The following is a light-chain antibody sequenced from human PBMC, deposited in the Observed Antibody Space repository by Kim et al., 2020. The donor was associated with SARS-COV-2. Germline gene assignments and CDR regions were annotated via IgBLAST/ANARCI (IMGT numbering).Light chain of an antibody. CDR2: LNSDGSH. CDR3: QTWGTGIRVV. V-gene: IGLV4-69*01. CDR1: SGHSSYA. J-gene: IGLJ2*01. Sequence: QPVLTQSPSASASLGASVKLTCTLSSGHSSYAIAWHRQQPEKGPRYLMKLNSDGSHSKGDGIPDRFSGSSSGAERYLSISSLQSEDEADYYCQTWGTGIRVVFGGGTQLTVL.